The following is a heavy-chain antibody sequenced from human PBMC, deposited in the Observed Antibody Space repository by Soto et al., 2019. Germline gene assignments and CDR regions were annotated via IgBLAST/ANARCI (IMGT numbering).Heavy chain of an antibody. CDR1: GFSLSNARMG. D-gene: IGHD3-10*01. CDR2: IFSNDEK. CDR3: ALIRNPQLSFGELFYFDY. Sequence: QVTLKESGPVLVKPTETLTLTCTVSGFSLSNARMGVSWIRQPPGTALEWLAHIFSNDEKSYSTSLKSRLTIYKVTSKCQVLLTMTNMLPVDTATYYCALIRNPQLSFGELFYFDYWGQGTLVSVSS. J-gene: IGHJ4*01. V-gene: IGHV2-26*01.